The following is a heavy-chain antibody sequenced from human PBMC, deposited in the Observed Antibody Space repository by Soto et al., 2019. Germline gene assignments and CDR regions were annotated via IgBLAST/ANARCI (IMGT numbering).Heavy chain of an antibody. D-gene: IGHD6-6*01. J-gene: IGHJ6*01. V-gene: IGHV4-34*01. CDR2: INHSGST. CDR1: GGSFSGSY. Sequence: PSETLSLTCAVYGGSFSGSYWSWIRQPPGKGLEWIGEINHSGSTNYNPSLKSRVTISVDTSKNQFSLKLSSVTAADTAVYYCAKLAARLPGDYYYYYGMDVWGQRTTVTVSS. CDR3: AKLAARLPGDYYYYYGMDV.